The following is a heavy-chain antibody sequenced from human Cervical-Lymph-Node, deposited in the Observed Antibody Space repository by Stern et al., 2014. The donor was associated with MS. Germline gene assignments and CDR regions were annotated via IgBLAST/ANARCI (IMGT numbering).Heavy chain of an antibody. D-gene: IGHD5-12*01. Sequence: QVQLQESGPGLVKPSGTLSLNCGVSGDSISSENWWSWVRQPPGKGLEWIGEIHHSGSTHYNPSLESRLTMSIDKSKNQFSPTLTSVAAADTAVYFCARVSLSGYDWFDPWGQGTLVTVSS. CDR2: IHHSGST. J-gene: IGHJ5*02. CDR3: ARVSLSGYDWFDP. V-gene: IGHV4-4*02. CDR1: GDSISSENW.